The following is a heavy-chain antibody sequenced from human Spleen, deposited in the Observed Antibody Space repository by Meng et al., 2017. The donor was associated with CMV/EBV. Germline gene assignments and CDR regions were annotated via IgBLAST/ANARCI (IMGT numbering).Heavy chain of an antibody. J-gene: IGHJ5*02. CDR1: GFTFSSYS. V-gene: IGHV3-48*04. CDR2: MSSSSSTI. D-gene: IGHD3-10*01. CDR3: ASTYGSGTNGFDP. Sequence: GESLKISCAASGFTFSSYSMNWVRQAPGKGLEWISYMSSSSSTIYYADSVKGRFTISRDNSKNSLYLQMNSLRAEDTAVYYCASTYGSGTNGFDPWGQGTLVTVSS.